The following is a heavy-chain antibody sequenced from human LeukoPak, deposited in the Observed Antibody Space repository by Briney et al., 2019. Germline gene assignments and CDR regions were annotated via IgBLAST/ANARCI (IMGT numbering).Heavy chain of an antibody. CDR1: GFTFSDSA. J-gene: IGHJ4*02. V-gene: IGHV3-73*01. CDR3: TRHLIGATPFDY. CDR2: IRSKPNNYAT. D-gene: IGHD4/OR15-4a*01. Sequence: PGGSLKLSCAASGFTFSDSAFHWVRQASGKGLEWVGRIRSKPNNYATAYTASVKGRFTISRDDSKNTAYLQTNSLNTEDTAMYYCTRHLIGATPFDYWGQGTLVSVSS.